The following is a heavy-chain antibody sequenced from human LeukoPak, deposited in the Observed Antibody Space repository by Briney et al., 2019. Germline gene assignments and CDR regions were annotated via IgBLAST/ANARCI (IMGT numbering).Heavy chain of an antibody. CDR2: IYDSGST. Sequence: SETLSLTCTVSGGSISSYYWSWIRQPPGKGLEGIGYIYDSGSTNYNPSLKSRVTISVDTSKNQFSLKLSSVTAADTAVYYCARAGYCSSTSCYPWNYGDWYFDLWGRGTLVTVSS. CDR3: ARAGYCSSTSCYPWNYGDWYFDL. CDR1: GGSISSYY. J-gene: IGHJ2*01. V-gene: IGHV4-59*01. D-gene: IGHD2-2*01.